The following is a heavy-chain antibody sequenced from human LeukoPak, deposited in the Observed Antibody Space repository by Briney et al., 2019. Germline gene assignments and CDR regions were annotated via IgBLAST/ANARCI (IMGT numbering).Heavy chain of an antibody. J-gene: IGHJ5*02. V-gene: IGHV4-59*12. CDR1: GGSISSYY. Sequence: SETLSLTCTVSGGSISSYYWSWIRQPPGKELEWIGYIYYSGSTNYNPSLKSRVTISVDTSKNQFSLKLSSVTAADTAVYYCARSYDSSGYYYACLDPWGQGTLVTVSS. CDR2: IYYSGST. CDR3: ARSYDSSGYYYACLDP. D-gene: IGHD3-22*01.